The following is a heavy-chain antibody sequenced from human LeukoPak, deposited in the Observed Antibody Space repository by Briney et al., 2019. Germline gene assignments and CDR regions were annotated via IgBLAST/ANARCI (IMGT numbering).Heavy chain of an antibody. J-gene: IGHJ4*02. D-gene: IGHD2-15*01. Sequence: PGGSLRLSCAASGFTFSSYCMNWVRQAPGKGLEWVSSISSSSNYIYYADSVKGRFTISRDNAKNSLYLQTNSLRAEDTAVYYCARDLSAGVVVAAASDYWGQGTLVTVSS. V-gene: IGHV3-21*01. CDR3: ARDLSAGVVVAAASDY. CDR2: ISSSSNYI. CDR1: GFTFSSYC.